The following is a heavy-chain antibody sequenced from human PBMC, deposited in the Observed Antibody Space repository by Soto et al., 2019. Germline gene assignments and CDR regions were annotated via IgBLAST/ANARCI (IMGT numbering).Heavy chain of an antibody. V-gene: IGHV4-59*01. CDR3: ARSVPLYSSSWYPYGMDV. CDR2: IYYSGST. D-gene: IGHD6-13*01. Sequence: SETLSLTCTVSGGSISSYYWSWIRQPPGKGLEWIGYIYYSGSTNYNPSLKSRVTISVDTSKNQFSLKLSSVTAADTAVYYCARSVPLYSSSWYPYGMDVWGQGTTVTVSS. J-gene: IGHJ6*02. CDR1: GGSISSYY.